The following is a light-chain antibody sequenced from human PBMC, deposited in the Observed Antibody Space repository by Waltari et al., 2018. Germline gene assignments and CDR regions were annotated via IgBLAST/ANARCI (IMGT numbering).Light chain of an antibody. CDR3: QQRSNS. V-gene: IGKV3-11*01. Sequence: EIVLTQSPATLSLSPGDRATLSCRASQSVSSYFAWYQQKPGQAPRLLIYDASNRATGIPARFSGSESGTDFTLTISSLEPEDFAVYYCQQRSNSFGGGTKVEIK. CDR2: DAS. J-gene: IGKJ4*01. CDR1: QSVSSY.